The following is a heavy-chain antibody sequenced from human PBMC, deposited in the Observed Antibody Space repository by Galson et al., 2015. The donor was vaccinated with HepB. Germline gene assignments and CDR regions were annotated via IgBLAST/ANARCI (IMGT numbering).Heavy chain of an antibody. V-gene: IGHV3-30-3*01. Sequence: SLRLSCAASGFSFSAYAMHWVRQAPGKGLEWVAVISYDGSKKYYPDSVKGRFTISRDNSKNTLYLQMNSLRAEDTAVYYCAGDIQRYFDWKTGFDYWGQGTLVTVSS. CDR3: AGDIQRYFDWKTGFDY. CDR2: ISYDGSKK. J-gene: IGHJ4*02. D-gene: IGHD3-9*01. CDR1: GFSFSAYA.